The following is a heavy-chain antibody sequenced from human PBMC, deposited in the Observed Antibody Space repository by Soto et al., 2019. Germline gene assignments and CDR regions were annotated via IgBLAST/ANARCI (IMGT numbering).Heavy chain of an antibody. Sequence: PSETLSLTCTVSGGSISSSSYYWGWIRQPPGKGLEWIGSIYYSGSTYYNPSLKSRVTISVDTSRNQFSLKLSSVTAADTAVYYCARQMRDYYGSGSYNWFDPWGQGTLVTVS. CDR1: GGSISSSSYY. CDR2: IYYSGST. J-gene: IGHJ5*02. CDR3: ARQMRDYYGSGSYNWFDP. D-gene: IGHD3-10*01. V-gene: IGHV4-39*01.